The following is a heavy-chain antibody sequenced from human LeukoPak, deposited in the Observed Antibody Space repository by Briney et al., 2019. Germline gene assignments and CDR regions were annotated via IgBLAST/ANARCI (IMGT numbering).Heavy chain of an antibody. J-gene: IGHJ3*02. CDR3: ARTIVATIDAFDM. CDR2: IYPGDSDT. D-gene: IGHD5-12*01. Sequence: GESLKISCKGFGYSFTNYWIGWVRQMPGKGLEWMGIIYPGDSDTRYSPSFQGQVTISADKSISTAYLQWSSLKASDTAMYYCARTIVATIDAFDMWGQGTMVTVSS. CDR1: GYSFTNYW. V-gene: IGHV5-51*01.